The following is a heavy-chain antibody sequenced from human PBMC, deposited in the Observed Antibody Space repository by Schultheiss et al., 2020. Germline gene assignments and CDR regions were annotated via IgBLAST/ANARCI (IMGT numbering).Heavy chain of an antibody. CDR3: ARYSSSSGSFDY. Sequence: GGSLRLSCAASGFTFSSYGMHWVRQATGKGLEWVAVISYDGSNKYYADSVKGRFTISRDNSKNTLYLQMNSLRAEDTAVYYCARYSSSSGSFDYWGQGTLVTVSS. CDR1: GFTFSSYG. CDR2: ISYDGSNK. V-gene: IGHV3-30*03. J-gene: IGHJ4*02. D-gene: IGHD6-6*01.